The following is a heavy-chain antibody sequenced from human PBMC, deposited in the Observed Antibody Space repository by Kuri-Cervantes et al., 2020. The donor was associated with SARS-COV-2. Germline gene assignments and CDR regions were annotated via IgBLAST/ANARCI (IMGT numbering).Heavy chain of an antibody. J-gene: IGHJ4*02. CDR3: ARDRSSSGYSDY. CDR1: GASIRRYY. D-gene: IGHD3-22*01. CDR2: IYYSGST. V-gene: IGHV4-59*01. Sequence: SETLSLTCTVSGASIRRYYWSWLRQPPGKGLEWLGYIYYSGSTNYNPSLKSRVTISVDTSKNQFSLKLSSVTAADTAVYYCARDRSSSGYSDYWGQGTLVTVSS.